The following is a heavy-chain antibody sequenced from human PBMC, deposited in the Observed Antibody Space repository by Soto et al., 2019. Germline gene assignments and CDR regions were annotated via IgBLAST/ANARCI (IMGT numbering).Heavy chain of an antibody. CDR3: ARGDRGGSGSPASYYYSGLDV. CDR1: GFTFSSYA. J-gene: IGHJ6*02. Sequence: DVQLLESGGHLVQPGGSLRLSCAAPGFTFSSYAMSWVRQAPGKGLEWVSSVSAGGDMTYYSDSVKGRFTISGDNSNNALFLQMNSLRIEDTALYYCARGDRGGSGSPASYYYSGLDVWGQGATVTVS. D-gene: IGHD3-10*01. V-gene: IGHV3-23*01. CDR2: VSAGGDMT.